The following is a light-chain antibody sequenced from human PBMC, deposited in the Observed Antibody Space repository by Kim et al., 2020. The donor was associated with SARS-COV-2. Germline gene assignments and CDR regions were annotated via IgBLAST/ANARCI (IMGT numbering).Light chain of an antibody. J-gene: IGLJ2*01. Sequence: TTSLTATSTDVGSYNRASRCQQPHGTAHILRVYEVNKRPSGVPDRFSGSKSGNTATLTISGLRAEDEADYYCSSYTSSSTLLFGGGTQLTVL. CDR2: EVN. CDR3: SSYTSSSTLL. CDR1: STDVGSYNR. V-gene: IGLV2-18*02.